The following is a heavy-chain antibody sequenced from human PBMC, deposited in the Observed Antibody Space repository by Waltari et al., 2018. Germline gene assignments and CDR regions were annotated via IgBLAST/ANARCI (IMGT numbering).Heavy chain of an antibody. CDR3: VRDAFGNTIGGVFDY. CDR2: ISWNSNNI. D-gene: IGHD3-3*01. V-gene: IGHV3-9*01. Sequence: VQLVESGGGLVQPGKTLRLSCVASGFIFEESAMHWVRQVPGNGLEWLSCISWNSNNIVYADSVKGRFTISRDNAENSLYLLMNNLRSDDTALYYCVRDAFGNTIGGVFDYWGQGTLLTVSS. J-gene: IGHJ4*02. CDR1: GFIFEESA.